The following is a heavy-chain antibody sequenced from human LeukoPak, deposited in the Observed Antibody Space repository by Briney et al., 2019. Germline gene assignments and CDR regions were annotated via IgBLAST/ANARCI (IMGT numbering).Heavy chain of an antibody. Sequence: ASVKVSCKASGYTFTSYGIGWVRQAPGQGREWMGWISAYNGKTNYAQKLQGRVTMTTDTSTSTAYMELRSLRSDDTAVYYCARVPIIVVVPMDVWGKGTTVTVSS. J-gene: IGHJ6*04. D-gene: IGHD2-2*01. CDR2: ISAYNGKT. CDR1: GYTFTSYG. CDR3: ARVPIIVVVPMDV. V-gene: IGHV1-18*01.